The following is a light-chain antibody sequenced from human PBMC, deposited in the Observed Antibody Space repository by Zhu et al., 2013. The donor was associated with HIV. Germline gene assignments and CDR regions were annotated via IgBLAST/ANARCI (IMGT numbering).Light chain of an antibody. V-gene: IGLV1-40*01. Sequence: QSVLTQPPSVSGAPGQRVTISCTGSSSNIGAGYDVHWYQQLPGTAPKLLIYGNSNRPSGVPDRFSGSTSGTTVTLSISPVQAEDEADYYCQSRDRSRTYVLFGGGTKLTVL. J-gene: IGLJ3*02. CDR3: QSRDRSRTYVL. CDR2: GNS. CDR1: SSNIGAGYD.